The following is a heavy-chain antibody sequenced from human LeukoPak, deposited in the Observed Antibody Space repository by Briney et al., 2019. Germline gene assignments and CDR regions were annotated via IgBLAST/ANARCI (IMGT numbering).Heavy chain of an antibody. Sequence: ASVRASCTASGFPFTRHGITWVRQSPGQGLEWMGWIRAYNGETNYAQKLQGRVTMTADTSTSTSYRELRSLRSDDTAVYYCARDPTNTSGRYAHFDYWGQGAPFTVS. CDR2: IRAYNGET. CDR3: ARDPTNTSGRYAHFDY. V-gene: IGHV1-18*01. CDR1: GFPFTRHG. D-gene: IGHD6-19*01. J-gene: IGHJ4*02.